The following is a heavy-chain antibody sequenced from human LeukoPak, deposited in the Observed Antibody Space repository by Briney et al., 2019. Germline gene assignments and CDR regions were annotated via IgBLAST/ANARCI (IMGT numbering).Heavy chain of an antibody. Sequence: GGSLRLSCAASGFTFSSYGMHWVRQAPGKGLEWVAFIRYDGSNKYYADSVKGRFTISRDNSKNTLYLQMNSLRAGDTAVYYCARDLPDITGTSASDYWGQGTLVTVSS. J-gene: IGHJ4*02. CDR2: IRYDGSNK. CDR3: ARDLPDITGTSASDY. D-gene: IGHD1-20*01. CDR1: GFTFSSYG. V-gene: IGHV3-30*02.